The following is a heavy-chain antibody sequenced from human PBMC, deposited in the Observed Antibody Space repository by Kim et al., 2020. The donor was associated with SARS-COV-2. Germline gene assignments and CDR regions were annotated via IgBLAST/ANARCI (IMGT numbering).Heavy chain of an antibody. V-gene: IGHV4-61*01. J-gene: IGHJ4*02. CDR2: IYYSGST. CDR1: GGSVSSGSYY. CDR3: ARQGDGYNSAGY. D-gene: IGHD5-12*01. Sequence: SETLSLTCTVSGGSVSSGSYYWSWIRQPPGKGLEWIGYIYYSGSTNYNPSLKSRVTISVDTSKNQFSLKLSSVTAADTAVYYCARQGDGYNSAGYWGQGTLVTVSS.